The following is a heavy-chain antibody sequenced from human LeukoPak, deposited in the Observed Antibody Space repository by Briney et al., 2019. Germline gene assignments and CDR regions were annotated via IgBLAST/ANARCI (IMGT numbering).Heavy chain of an antibody. V-gene: IGHV4-34*01. Sequence: PGGSLRLSCAASGFTFSSYAMSWVRQPPGKGLEWIGEINHSGSTNYNPSLKSRVTISVDTSKNQFSLKLSSVTAADTAVYYCARDSWRGYSYDSDYWGQGTLVTVSS. CDR1: GFTFSSYA. CDR2: INHSGST. J-gene: IGHJ4*02. CDR3: ARDSWRGYSYDSDY. D-gene: IGHD5-18*01.